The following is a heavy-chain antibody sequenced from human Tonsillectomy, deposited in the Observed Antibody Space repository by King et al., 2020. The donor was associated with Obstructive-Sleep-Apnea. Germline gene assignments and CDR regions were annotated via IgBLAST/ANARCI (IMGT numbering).Heavy chain of an antibody. CDR3: ARDRARGYSSSWYLDY. D-gene: IGHD6-13*01. CDR2: YYYSGST. J-gene: IGHJ4*02. CDR1: GGSISRFY. V-gene: IGHV4-59*12. Sequence: QLQESGPGLVKPSETLSLTCTGSGGSISRFYWSWIRHHPGKGLEWIGYYYYSGSTNYNPSLNIRDPIPVDTSKNQFSLKLSSGTAADTAVYYCARDRARGYSSSWYLDYWGQGTLVTVSS.